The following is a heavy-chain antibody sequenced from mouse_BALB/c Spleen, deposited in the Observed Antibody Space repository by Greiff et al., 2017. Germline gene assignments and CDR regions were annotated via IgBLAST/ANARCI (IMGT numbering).Heavy chain of an antibody. CDR2: ISSGGST. CDR1: GFTFSSYA. Sequence: EVQGVESGGGLVKPGGSLKLSCAASGFTFSSYAMSWVRQTPEKRLEWVASISSGGSTYYPDSVKGRFTISRDNARNILYLQMSSLRSEDTAMYYCARGRDGYYVGAMDYWGQGTSVTVSS. CDR3: ARGRDGYYVGAMDY. V-gene: IGHV5-6-5*01. J-gene: IGHJ4*01. D-gene: IGHD2-3*01.